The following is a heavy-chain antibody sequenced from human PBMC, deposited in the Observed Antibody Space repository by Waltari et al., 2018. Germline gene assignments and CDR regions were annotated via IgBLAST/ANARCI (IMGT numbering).Heavy chain of an antibody. V-gene: IGHV3-15*01. CDR1: GFPFSNAY. Sequence: EVQVVESGGGLVKPGGSLRLSGAASGFPFSNAYINWVRQAPGKGLEWVGRIKTKADGGTTDYAAPVKGRFTISRDDSRNTLYLQINNLKTEDTAVYYCSTEMATIRGPFDFWGQGTLVTVSS. CDR2: IKTKADGGTT. J-gene: IGHJ4*02. CDR3: STEMATIRGPFDF. D-gene: IGHD5-12*01.